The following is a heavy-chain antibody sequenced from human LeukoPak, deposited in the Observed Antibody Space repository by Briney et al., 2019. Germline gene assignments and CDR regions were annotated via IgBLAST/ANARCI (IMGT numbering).Heavy chain of an antibody. CDR3: AKDSVDIVATIYFDC. Sequence: GGSLRLSCAASGFTFSSYAMSWVRQAPGKGRGWVSAISGSGGSTYYADSVKGRFPISRDNSKNTLYLQMNTLRAEDTAVYYGAKDSVDIVATIYFDCWGQRTLVTVSS. CDR1: GFTFSSYA. D-gene: IGHD5-12*01. CDR2: ISGSGGST. J-gene: IGHJ4*02. V-gene: IGHV3-23*01.